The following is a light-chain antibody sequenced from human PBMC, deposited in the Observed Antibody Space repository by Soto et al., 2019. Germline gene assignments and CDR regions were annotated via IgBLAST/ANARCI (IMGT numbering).Light chain of an antibody. CDR2: DVS. CDR3: SSYTSSSTLV. V-gene: IGLV2-14*01. CDR1: SSDVGTYNY. J-gene: IGLJ2*01. Sequence: QSALTQPASVSGSPGQSITISCTGTSSDVGTYNYISWYQQHAGKVPTLIIYDVSKRPSGVSDRFSGSKSGNTASLTISGLQAEYEADYDCSSYTSSSTLVFGGGTKLTVL.